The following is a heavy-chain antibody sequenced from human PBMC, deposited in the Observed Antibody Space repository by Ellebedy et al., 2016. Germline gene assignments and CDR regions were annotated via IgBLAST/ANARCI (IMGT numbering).Heavy chain of an antibody. CDR3: ARHGGSGWLQQTNWFDP. CDR2: INHSGST. Sequence: SETLSLTXTVSGYSISSGYYWSWIRQPPGKGLEWIGEINHSGSTNYNPSLKSRVTISVDTSKNQFSLKLSSVTAADTAVYYCARHGGSGWLQQTNWFDPWGQGTLVTVSS. V-gene: IGHV4-38-2*02. CDR1: GYSISSGYY. J-gene: IGHJ5*02. D-gene: IGHD5-18*01.